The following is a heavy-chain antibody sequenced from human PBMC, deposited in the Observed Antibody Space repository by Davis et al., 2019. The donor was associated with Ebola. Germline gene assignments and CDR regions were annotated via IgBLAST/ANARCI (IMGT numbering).Heavy chain of an antibody. CDR1: GGSISSYS. Sequence: MPSETLSLTCTVPGGSISSYSWSWIRQPPGKGLEWIGYIYYSGSTNYNPSLKSRVTLSVDTSKNQFSLKLSSVTAADTAVYYCAGDGYSSGWYATRYWGPGTLVTVSS. CDR3: AGDGYSSGWYATRY. J-gene: IGHJ4*02. V-gene: IGHV4-59*01. CDR2: IYYSGST. D-gene: IGHD6-19*01.